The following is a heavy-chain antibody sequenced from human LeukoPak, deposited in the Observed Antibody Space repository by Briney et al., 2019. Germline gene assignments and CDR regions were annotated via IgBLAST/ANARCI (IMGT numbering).Heavy chain of an antibody. CDR1: GGSISSSSYY. Sequence: PSETLSLTCTVSGGSISSSSYYWGWIRQPPGKGLEWIGSIYYSGSTYYNPSLKSRVTISVDTSKNQFSLKLSSVTAADTAVYYCASSFWVPFDYWGQGTLVTVSS. CDR2: IYYSGST. J-gene: IGHJ4*02. D-gene: IGHD3-16*01. CDR3: ASSFWVPFDY. V-gene: IGHV4-39*01.